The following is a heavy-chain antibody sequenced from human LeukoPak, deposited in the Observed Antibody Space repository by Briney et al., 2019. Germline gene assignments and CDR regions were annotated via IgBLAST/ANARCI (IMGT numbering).Heavy chain of an antibody. J-gene: IGHJ4*02. D-gene: IGHD2-2*01. CDR1: GGSISSYY. CDR2: IYYSGST. CDR3: ARAPSTSHFDY. Sequence: SETLSFTCTVSGGSISSYYWSWIRQPPGKGLEWIGYIYYSGSTNYNPSLKSRVTISVDTSKNQFSLKLSSVTAADTAVYYCARAPSTSHFDYWGQGTLVTVSS. V-gene: IGHV4-59*01.